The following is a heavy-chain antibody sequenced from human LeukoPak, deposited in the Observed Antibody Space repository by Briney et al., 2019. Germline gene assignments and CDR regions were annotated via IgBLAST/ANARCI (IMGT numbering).Heavy chain of an antibody. J-gene: IGHJ2*01. CDR1: GASISSDY. D-gene: IGHD6-13*01. V-gene: IGHV4-59*01. Sequence: SETLSLTCTVSGASISSDYWSWIRQPPGKGLEWIGYIYYSGSTNYNPSLKSRLTISVDTSKNQFSLKLSSVTAADTAVYYCARVYYSSSYDYWYFDLWGRGTLVTVSS. CDR2: IYYSGST. CDR3: ARVYYSSSYDYWYFDL.